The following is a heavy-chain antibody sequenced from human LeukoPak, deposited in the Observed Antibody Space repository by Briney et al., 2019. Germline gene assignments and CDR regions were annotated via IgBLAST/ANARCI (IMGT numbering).Heavy chain of an antibody. CDR3: ASLGSGWYTFDY. Sequence: SETLSLTCTVSGYSISSGNYWGWIRQPPGKGLEWIGSIYHSGNTFYNPSLKSRVTISVDTSTNQFSLRLTSMTGADTAVYYCASLGSGWYTFDYWGQGTLVTVSS. CDR1: GYSISSGNY. J-gene: IGHJ4*02. D-gene: IGHD6-19*01. V-gene: IGHV4-38-2*02. CDR2: IYHSGNT.